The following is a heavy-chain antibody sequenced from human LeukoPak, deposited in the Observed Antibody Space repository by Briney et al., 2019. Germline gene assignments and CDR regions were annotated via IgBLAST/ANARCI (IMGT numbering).Heavy chain of an antibody. CDR1: GFTFSTYN. CDR2: ISSSSSYI. D-gene: IGHD3-9*01. Sequence: GGSLRLSCAASGFTFSTYNMNWVRQAPGKGLEWVSFISSSSSYIYYADSVKGRFTISRDNAKKSLFLQMNSLRAEDTAVYYCARDDILTGYYIFDYWGQGTLVTVSS. V-gene: IGHV3-21*01. CDR3: ARDDILTGYYIFDY. J-gene: IGHJ4*02.